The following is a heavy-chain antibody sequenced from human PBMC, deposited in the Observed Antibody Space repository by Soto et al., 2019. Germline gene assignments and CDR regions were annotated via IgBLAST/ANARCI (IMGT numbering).Heavy chain of an antibody. CDR3: AKGFDYGDTKHIDH. CDR1: GFGFSTHA. CDR2: ITNTGLTT. J-gene: IGHJ4*02. V-gene: IGHV3-23*01. Sequence: PGESLKISCAASGFGFSTHALTWVRQAPGKGLEWLSSITNTGLTTHYADSVKGRFTISRENSRNTLHLQMNNLRVDDTAIYYCAKGFDYGDTKHIDHWGQGTLVTVSS. D-gene: IGHD4-17*01.